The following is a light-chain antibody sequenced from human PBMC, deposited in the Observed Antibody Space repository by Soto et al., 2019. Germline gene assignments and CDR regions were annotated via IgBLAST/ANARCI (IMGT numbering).Light chain of an antibody. CDR1: QTIDNK. Sequence: IVMTQSPANLSVSPGERATLACRASQTIDNKLAWYQQRPGQAPRLLIYGASIRANGSPARFSGSGSGTEFTLTISGLQSDNFGVYYCQQYKYWRTFGQGTNVYIK. J-gene: IGKJ1*01. V-gene: IGKV3-15*01. CDR3: QQYKYWRT. CDR2: GAS.